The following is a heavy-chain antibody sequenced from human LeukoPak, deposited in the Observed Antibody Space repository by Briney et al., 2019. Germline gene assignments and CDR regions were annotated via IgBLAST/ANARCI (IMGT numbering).Heavy chain of an antibody. J-gene: IGHJ3*02. CDR1: GFTFSNYE. CDR2: ISSRGTTL. D-gene: IGHD5-12*01. Sequence: PVGSLRLSCAASGFTFSNYEMLWVRQAPGKGLEWVSYISSRGTTLDYADSVKGRFTISRDNAKNSLNLQMNSLRAEDTAVYYCVRERGYSPGIWGQGTMVTVSS. CDR3: VRERGYSPGI. V-gene: IGHV3-48*03.